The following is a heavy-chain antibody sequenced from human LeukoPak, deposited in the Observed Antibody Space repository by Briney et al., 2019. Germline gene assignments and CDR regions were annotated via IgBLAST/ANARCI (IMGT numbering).Heavy chain of an antibody. D-gene: IGHD2-2*01. J-gene: IGHJ4*02. Sequence: GGSLRLSCAASGFTFRDYTMNWVRQAPGKGLEWVSAVSKSGTYIKYADSVKGRFTVSRDNAKNSLFLQMNSLRVEDTAVYFCAREVLIVVEPAANTIDYWGQGTRVTVSS. CDR1: GFTFRDYT. CDR3: AREVLIVVEPAANTIDY. V-gene: IGHV3-21*01. CDR2: VSKSGTYI.